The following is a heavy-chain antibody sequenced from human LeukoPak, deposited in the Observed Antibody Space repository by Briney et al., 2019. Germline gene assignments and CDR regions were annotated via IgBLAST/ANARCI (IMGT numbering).Heavy chain of an antibody. Sequence: ASVKVSCKASGYTFTSYYMHWVRQAPGQGLEWTGIINPSGGSTTYAQKFQGRVTVTRDTSTSTVYMELSSLRSEDTAVYYCARAPRTGDYAFDIWAKGQWSPSLQ. CDR1: GYTFTSYY. D-gene: IGHD7-27*01. CDR3: ARAPRTGDYAFDI. J-gene: IGHJ3*02. CDR2: INPSGGST. V-gene: IGHV1-46*01.